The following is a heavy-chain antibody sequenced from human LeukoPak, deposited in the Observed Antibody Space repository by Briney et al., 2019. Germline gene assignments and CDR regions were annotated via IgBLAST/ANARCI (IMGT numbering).Heavy chain of an antibody. V-gene: IGHV3-30*03. CDR1: GFTFSSYG. J-gene: IGHJ4*02. D-gene: IGHD2-21*02. CDR2: ISYDGSNK. CDR3: ARECGGDCYGFDY. Sequence: GRSLRLSCAASGFTFSSYGMHWVRQAPGKGLEWVAVISYDGSNKYYADSVKGRFTISRDNSKNTLYLQMNSLRAEDTAVYYCARECGGDCYGFDYWGQGTLVTVSS.